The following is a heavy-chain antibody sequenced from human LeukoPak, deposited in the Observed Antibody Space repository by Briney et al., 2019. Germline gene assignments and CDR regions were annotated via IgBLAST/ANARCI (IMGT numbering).Heavy chain of an antibody. Sequence: GSVKVSCKASGYTFTGYYMHWVRQATGQGLEWMGWMNPNSGNTGYAQKFQGRVTITRNTSISTAYMELSSLRSEDTAVYYCARGRHLDVWGKGTTVTVSS. CDR2: MNPNSGNT. CDR1: GYTFTGYY. CDR3: ARGRHLDV. V-gene: IGHV1-8*03. J-gene: IGHJ6*04.